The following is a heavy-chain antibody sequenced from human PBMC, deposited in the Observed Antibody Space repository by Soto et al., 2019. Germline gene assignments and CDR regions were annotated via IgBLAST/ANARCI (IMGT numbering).Heavy chain of an antibody. CDR3: AKNSGYDYYDSNGIDY. D-gene: IGHD5-12*01. CDR2: IGGNGVTT. Sequence: EVQMLESGGGLVQPGGSLRLSCAASGFAFSSYALSWVRRAPGKGLEWVSAIGGNGVTTYYADSVKGRFTISRDTSKNTLYLQMNSLSAEDTAVYYCAKNSGYDYYDSNGIDYWGQGTLVTVSS. J-gene: IGHJ4*02. V-gene: IGHV3-23*01. CDR1: GFAFSSYA.